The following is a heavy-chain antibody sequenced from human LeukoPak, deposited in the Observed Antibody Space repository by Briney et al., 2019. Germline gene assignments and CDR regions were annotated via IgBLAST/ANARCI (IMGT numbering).Heavy chain of an antibody. V-gene: IGHV4-34*01. CDR1: RVSFSGYY. Sequence: SETLSLTCAVYRVSFSGYYRSWIRQPPGKGLEWIGEINHSGSTNYNPSLKSRVTISVDTSKNQFSLKLSSVTAADTAVYYCARGDRGYDILTGYYRRPGSYGMDVWGKGTTVTVSS. CDR3: ARGDRGYDILTGYYRRPGSYGMDV. D-gene: IGHD3-9*01. CDR2: INHSGST. J-gene: IGHJ6*04.